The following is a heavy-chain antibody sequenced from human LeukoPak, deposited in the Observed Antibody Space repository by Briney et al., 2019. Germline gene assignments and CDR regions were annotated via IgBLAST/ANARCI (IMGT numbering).Heavy chain of an antibody. CDR3: ARGRDDYGDYVGNYYYYYYMDV. CDR2: IIPFFGTA. J-gene: IGHJ6*03. CDR1: GGTFSSYA. D-gene: IGHD4-17*01. V-gene: IGHV1-69*05. Sequence: SVKVSCKASGGTFSSYAISWVRQAPGQGLEWMGGIIPFFGTANYAQKFQGRVTITTDESTSTAYMELSSLRSEDTGVYYCARGRDDYGDYVGNYYYYYYMDVWGKGTTVTVSS.